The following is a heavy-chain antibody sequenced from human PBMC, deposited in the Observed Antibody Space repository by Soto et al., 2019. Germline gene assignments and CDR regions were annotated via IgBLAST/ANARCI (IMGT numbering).Heavy chain of an antibody. Sequence: QVQLVQSGAGVKKPGSSVKVSCKASGGTFRSYAISWVRQAPGQGLEWMGGIIPIFGTANYAQKFQGRVTITADGSTSTAYVELSSLRSEDTVVYYCARDGDYGDYDVDDWFDPWGQGTLVTGSS. V-gene: IGHV1-69*12. CDR3: ARDGDYGDYDVDDWFDP. CDR1: GGTFRSYA. D-gene: IGHD4-17*01. CDR2: IIPIFGTA. J-gene: IGHJ5*02.